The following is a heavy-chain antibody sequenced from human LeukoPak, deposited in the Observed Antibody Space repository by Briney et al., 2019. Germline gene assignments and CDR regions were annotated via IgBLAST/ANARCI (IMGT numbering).Heavy chain of an antibody. CDR2: ISYDGNQK. D-gene: IGHD6-19*01. CDR3: AKDLHLGSGHYGGDY. Sequence: HPGGSLRLSCVASGFTFSSYGMHWVRQAPGRGLEWVAIISYDGNQKYYGDTVKGRFTISKDDSKNTLYLQMNSLRPEDTAVYYCAKDLHLGSGHYGGDYWGQGTLVTVSS. J-gene: IGHJ4*02. V-gene: IGHV3-30*18. CDR1: GFTFSSYG.